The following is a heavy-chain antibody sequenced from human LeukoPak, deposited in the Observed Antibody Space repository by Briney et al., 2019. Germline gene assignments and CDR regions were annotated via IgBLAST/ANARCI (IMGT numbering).Heavy chain of an antibody. J-gene: IGHJ6*02. CDR3: YGGYSYGPKIYYYYGMDV. V-gene: IGHV4-39*01. CDR1: GGSISSSSYY. Sequence: SETLSLTCTVSGGSISSSSYYWGWIRQPPGKGLEWIGSIYYSGSTYYNPSLKSRVTISVDTSKNQFSLKLSSVTAADTAVYYCYGGYSYGPKIYYYYGMDVWGQGTTVTVSS. D-gene: IGHD5-18*01. CDR2: IYYSGST.